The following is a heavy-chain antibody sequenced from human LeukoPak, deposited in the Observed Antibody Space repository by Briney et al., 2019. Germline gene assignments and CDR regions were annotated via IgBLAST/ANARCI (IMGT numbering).Heavy chain of an antibody. J-gene: IGHJ5*02. V-gene: IGHV3-48*04. CDR2: ISSNGRTI. CDR3: VRDSPRVRGWFDP. D-gene: IGHD3-10*01. CDR1: GFTFSSYG. Sequence: GGSLRLSCAASGFTFSSYGMNWVRQAPGKGLEWIAYISSNGRTIYYADSVRGRFTISRDNDKSSMYLLMNSLRVDDTAVYYCVRDSPRVRGWFDPWGQGTLVTVSS.